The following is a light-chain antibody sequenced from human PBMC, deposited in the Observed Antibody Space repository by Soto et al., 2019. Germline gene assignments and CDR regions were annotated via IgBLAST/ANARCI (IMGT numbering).Light chain of an antibody. CDR1: SSNIGNNY. Sequence: QSVLTQPPSVSAAPGQKVTISCSGSSSNIGNNYVSWYQQFPGTAPKVVIYDNDERASGIPDRFSGSKSGTSATLDITGLQPGDEADYYCGTWDSGLSVGVVFGGGTKVTVL. V-gene: IGLV1-51*01. CDR2: DND. CDR3: GTWDSGLSVGVV. J-gene: IGLJ2*01.